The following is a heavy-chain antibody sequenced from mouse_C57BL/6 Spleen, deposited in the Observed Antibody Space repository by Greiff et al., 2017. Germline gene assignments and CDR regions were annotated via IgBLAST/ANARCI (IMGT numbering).Heavy chain of an antibody. CDR2: IHPNSGST. V-gene: IGHV1-64*01. CDR3: ARSGDYYGSPYYFDY. D-gene: IGHD1-1*01. J-gene: IGHJ2*01. CDR1: GYTFTSYW. Sequence: QVQLQQSGAELVKPGASVKLSCKASGYTFTSYWMHWVKQRPGKGLEWIGMIHPNSGSTNYNEKFKSKATLTVDKSSSTAYMHLSSLTSEDSAVYYCARSGDYYGSPYYFDYWGQGTTLTVSS.